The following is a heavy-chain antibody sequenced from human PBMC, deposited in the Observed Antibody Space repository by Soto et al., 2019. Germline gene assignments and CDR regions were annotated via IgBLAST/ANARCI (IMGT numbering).Heavy chain of an antibody. CDR3: AISRYSYGMKTDY. D-gene: IGHD5-18*01. CDR1: GGSIITSSYH. J-gene: IGHJ4*02. CDR2: VYFSGSA. Sequence: SETLSLTCRLSGGSIITSSYHWGWIRQTPGKGLQWIGSVYFSGSAYYSLSLKSRVTISVDTSNNQFSLKLNSVTAADTAVYYCAISRYSYGMKTDYWGQGTLVTVSS. V-gene: IGHV4-39*07.